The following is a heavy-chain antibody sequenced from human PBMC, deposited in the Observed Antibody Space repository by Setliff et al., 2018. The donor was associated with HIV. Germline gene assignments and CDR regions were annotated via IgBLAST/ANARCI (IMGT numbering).Heavy chain of an antibody. Sequence: ASVKVSCKASGYTFTDYYIHWVRQAPGQGLEWMGRINPNNGGTNHAQKFQGRVTMTRDTSISTAYMELSRLRSDDTAVYYCARDGYYDSSGYSAFDIWGQGTMVTVS. CDR3: ARDGYYDSSGYSAFDI. D-gene: IGHD3-22*01. J-gene: IGHJ3*02. CDR1: GYTFTDYY. CDR2: INPNNGGT. V-gene: IGHV1-2*06.